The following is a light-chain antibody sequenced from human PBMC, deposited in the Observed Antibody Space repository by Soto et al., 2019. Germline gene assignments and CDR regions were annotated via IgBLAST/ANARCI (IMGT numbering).Light chain of an antibody. Sequence: SYELTQPPSVSVAPGQTATLTCGKSNTGRKSVHWYQQRPGQAPALVVYDGSKRPSEIPDRFSGSNSGNTATLTISRVEAGDEADYYCQLWDTSSDSGFVFGSGTKLTVL. V-gene: IGLV3-21*02. J-gene: IGLJ2*01. CDR2: DGS. CDR1: NTGRKS. CDR3: QLWDTSSDSGFV.